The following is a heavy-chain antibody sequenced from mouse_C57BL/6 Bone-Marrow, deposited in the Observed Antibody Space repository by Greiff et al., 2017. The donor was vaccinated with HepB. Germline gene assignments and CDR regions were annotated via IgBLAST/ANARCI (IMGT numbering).Heavy chain of an antibody. V-gene: IGHV1-82*01. D-gene: IGHD1-1*02. CDR3: AIWGGFAY. J-gene: IGHJ3*01. CDR1: GYEFSSSW. Sequence: QVQLQQSGPELVKPGASVKISCKASGYEFSSSWMNWVKQRPGKGLEWIGRIYPGDGDTNYNGKFKGKATLTADKSSSTAYMQLSSLTSEDSAVYFCAIWGGFAYWGQGTLVTVSA. CDR2: IYPGDGDT.